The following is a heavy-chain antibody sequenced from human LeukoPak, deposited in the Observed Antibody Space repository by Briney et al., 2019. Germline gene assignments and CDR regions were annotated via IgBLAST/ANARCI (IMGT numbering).Heavy chain of an antibody. CDR3: AKGFLYYYGSGSYSTHAFDI. V-gene: IGHV3-23*01. Sequence: GGSLRLSCAASGFTFSSYAMSWVRQAPGKGLEWVSAISGSGGSTYYADSVKGRFTISRDNSKNTLYLQMNSLRAEDTAVYYCAKGFLYYYGSGSYSTHAFDIWGQGTMVTVSS. CDR2: ISGSGGST. D-gene: IGHD3-10*01. CDR1: GFTFSSYA. J-gene: IGHJ3*02.